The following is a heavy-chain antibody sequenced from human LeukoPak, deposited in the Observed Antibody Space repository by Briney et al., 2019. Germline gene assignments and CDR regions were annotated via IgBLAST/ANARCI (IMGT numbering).Heavy chain of an antibody. Sequence: GRSLRLSCAASGFTFSSYAMHWVRQAPGKGLEWVAVISYDGSNKYYADSVKGQFTISRDNSKNTLYLQMNSLRAEDTAVYYCARDHGFTMKLPDYWGQGTLVTVSS. CDR2: ISYDGSNK. CDR1: GFTFSSYA. CDR3: ARDHGFTMKLPDY. J-gene: IGHJ4*02. V-gene: IGHV3-30*04. D-gene: IGHD3-22*01.